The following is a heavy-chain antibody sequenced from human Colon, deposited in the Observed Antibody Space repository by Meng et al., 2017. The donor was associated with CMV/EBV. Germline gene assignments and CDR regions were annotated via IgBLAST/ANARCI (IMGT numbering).Heavy chain of an antibody. Sequence: GESLKISCKGSGYSFTSYWIGWVRQMPGKGLEWMGIIYPGDSDTRYSPSFQGQVTISADKSISTACLQWSSLKASDTAMYYCARALYYYDSSGYSDAFDIWGQGTMVTVSS. D-gene: IGHD3-22*01. CDR3: ARALYYYDSSGYSDAFDI. V-gene: IGHV5-51*01. CDR1: GYSFTSYW. J-gene: IGHJ3*02. CDR2: IYPGDSDT.